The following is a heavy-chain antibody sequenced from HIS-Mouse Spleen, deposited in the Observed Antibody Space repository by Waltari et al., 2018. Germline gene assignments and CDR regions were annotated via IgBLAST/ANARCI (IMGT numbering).Heavy chain of an antibody. J-gene: IGHJ6*02. CDR2: IYHSGRT. CDR3: ARGESGSYYYYYYYGMDV. Sequence: QVQLQESGPGLVKPSETLSLTCTVSGYSISSGYYWGWIRQPPGKGLEGIGGIYHSGRTNKNPSLTRRFTISVDTPKNQSSLKLSSVTAADTAVYYCARGESGSYYYYYYYGMDVWGQGTTVTVSS. D-gene: IGHD1-26*01. V-gene: IGHV4-38-2*02. CDR1: GYSISSGYY.